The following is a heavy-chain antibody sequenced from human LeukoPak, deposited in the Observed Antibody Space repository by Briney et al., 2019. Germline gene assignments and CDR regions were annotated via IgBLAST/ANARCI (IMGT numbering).Heavy chain of an antibody. CDR1: GYTFTVYY. Sequence: SVKFSCKASGYTFTVYYMHWVRQATGQGIEWMGWINPNIGGTNYAQKFQCRVTMTTDTSTSTAYMELRSLRSDDTAVYYCAVEYSSSWFDPWGQGTLVTVSS. D-gene: IGHD6-13*01. V-gene: IGHV1-2*02. CDR2: INPNIGGT. J-gene: IGHJ5*02. CDR3: AVEYSSSWFDP.